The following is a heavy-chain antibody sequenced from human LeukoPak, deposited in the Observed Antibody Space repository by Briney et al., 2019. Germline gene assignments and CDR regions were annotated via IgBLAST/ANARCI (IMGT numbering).Heavy chain of an antibody. CDR1: GGSFSGYQ. D-gene: IGHD5-18*01. Sequence: SSETLSLTCAVYGGSFSGYQWCWIRQPPGKGLEWIGEINHSGSTNYNPSLKSRVTISVDTSKNQFSLKLSSVTAADTAVYYCARSGYSFLVDSWGQGTLVTVSS. J-gene: IGHJ4*02. CDR3: ARSGYSFLVDS. CDR2: INHSGST. V-gene: IGHV4-34*01.